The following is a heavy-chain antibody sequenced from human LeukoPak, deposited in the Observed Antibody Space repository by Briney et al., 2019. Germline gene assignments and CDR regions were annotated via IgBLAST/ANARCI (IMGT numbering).Heavy chain of an antibody. D-gene: IGHD5/OR15-5a*01. CDR2: ISGSGGST. V-gene: IGHV3-23*01. CDR3: AKDPSTPAYYYGMDV. J-gene: IGHJ6*02. CDR1: GFTFSSYG. Sequence: GGSLRLSCAASGFTFSSYGMHWVRQAPGKGLEWVSAISGSGGSTYYADSVKGRFTISRDNSKNTLYQQMNSLRAEDTAVYYCAKDPSTPAYYYGMDVWGQGTTVTVSS.